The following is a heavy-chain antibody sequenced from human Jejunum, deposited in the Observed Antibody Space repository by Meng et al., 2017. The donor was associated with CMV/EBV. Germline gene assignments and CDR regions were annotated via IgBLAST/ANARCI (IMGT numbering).Heavy chain of an antibody. V-gene: IGHV3-11*01. J-gene: IGHJ4*02. Sequence: ASGVRLSDSYMSWINQAPGKGLEWVASIGRSGGTAIYYADSVKGRFSVSRDNAKDSLYLQMNSLRAEDTAVYYCAGPRSSYGGLFHYWGQGTLVTVSS. CDR2: IGRSGGTAI. D-gene: IGHD5-12*01. CDR3: AGPRSSYGGLFHY. CDR1: GVRLSDSY.